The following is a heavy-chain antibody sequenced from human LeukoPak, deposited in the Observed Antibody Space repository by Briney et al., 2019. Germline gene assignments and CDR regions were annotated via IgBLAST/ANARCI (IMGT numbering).Heavy chain of an antibody. V-gene: IGHV3-7*03. CDR1: GFILSNHW. CDR3: ARNNDMDV. Sequence: GGSLRLSCAASGFILSNHWMTWVRQAPGKGPEWVANMNKDGSEKYYVDSVKGRFTISRDTAKNSLYLQMNNLRVEDTVLYYCARNNDMDVWGQGTTVVVSS. D-gene: IGHD1/OR15-1a*01. J-gene: IGHJ6*02. CDR2: MNKDGSEK.